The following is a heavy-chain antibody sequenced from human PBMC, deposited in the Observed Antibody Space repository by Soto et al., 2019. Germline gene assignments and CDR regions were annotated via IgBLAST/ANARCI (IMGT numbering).Heavy chain of an antibody. D-gene: IGHD3-16*01. CDR3: AAGGVRDGYNPDAFDI. V-gene: IGHV1-2*02. J-gene: IGHJ3*02. CDR1: GYILSDYC. Sequence: GASVKVSCKSSGYILSDYCIHWVRQAPGQGLEWLGWMKPDDGGPNYAQNFQGRVIMTRDTSTDTDYMELTRLTSDDTAVYYCAAGGVRDGYNPDAFDIWGRGAMVTVSS. CDR2: MKPDDGGP.